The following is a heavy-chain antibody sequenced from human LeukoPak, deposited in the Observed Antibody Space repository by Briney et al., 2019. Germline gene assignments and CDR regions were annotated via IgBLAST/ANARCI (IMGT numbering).Heavy chain of an antibody. Sequence: ASVTVSCKASGYTFTIYGISWVRQAPGQGLEWMGWISAYNGNTNYAQKLQGRVTMTTDTSTSTAYMELRSLRSDDTAVYYCARDHFNGYDAFDIWGQGTMVTVSS. CDR3: ARDHFNGYDAFDI. D-gene: IGHD1-1*01. CDR1: GYTFTIYG. CDR2: ISAYNGNT. J-gene: IGHJ3*02. V-gene: IGHV1-18*01.